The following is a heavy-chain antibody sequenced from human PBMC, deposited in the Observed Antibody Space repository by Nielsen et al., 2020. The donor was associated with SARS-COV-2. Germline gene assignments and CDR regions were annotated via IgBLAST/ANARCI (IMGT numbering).Heavy chain of an antibody. CDR3: ARGTYVVVVPAASRGYYYYYMDV. Sequence: WIRQSPSRGLEWLGRTYYRSKWYNDYAVSVKSRITINPDTSKNQFSLQLNSVTPADTAVYYCARGTYVVVVPAASRGYYYYYMDVWGKGTTVTVSS. V-gene: IGHV6-1*01. J-gene: IGHJ6*03. CDR2: TYYRSKWYN. D-gene: IGHD2-2*01.